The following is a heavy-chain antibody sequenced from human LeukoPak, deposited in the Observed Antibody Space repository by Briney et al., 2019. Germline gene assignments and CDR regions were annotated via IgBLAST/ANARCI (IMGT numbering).Heavy chain of an antibody. Sequence: GGSLKISFKGSGYRFTSYWIGWVRPMPGKGLEWMGIIYPGDSDTRYSPSFQGQVTISADKSISTAYLQWSSLKASDTAMYYCARRRGRGYSYGPIDYWGQGTLVTVSS. J-gene: IGHJ4*02. D-gene: IGHD5-18*01. CDR2: IYPGDSDT. CDR3: ARRRGRGYSYGPIDY. V-gene: IGHV5-51*01. CDR1: GYRFTSYW.